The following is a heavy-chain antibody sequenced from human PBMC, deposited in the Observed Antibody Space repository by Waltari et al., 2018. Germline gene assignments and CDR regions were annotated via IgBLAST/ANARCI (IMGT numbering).Heavy chain of an antibody. D-gene: IGHD2-2*01. J-gene: IGHJ5*02. CDR1: GYTFTNYA. CDR2: IITSTGNP. CDR3: TREVVPAATIVVNWFDP. Sequence: QVQLVQSGSELKKPGASVKVSCKASGYTFTNYAINWVRQAPGQGLELMGWIITSTGNPTYAEGLRGRFVFALDTSGRTAYLQINNLQADDTAVYYWTREVVPAATIVVNWFDPWGQGTLVTVSS. V-gene: IGHV7-4-1*02.